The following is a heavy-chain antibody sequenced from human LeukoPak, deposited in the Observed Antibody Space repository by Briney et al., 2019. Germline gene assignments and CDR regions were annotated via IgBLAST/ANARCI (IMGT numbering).Heavy chain of an antibody. J-gene: IGHJ3*02. V-gene: IGHV3-30*04. CDR2: ISYDGSNK. D-gene: IGHD3-22*01. CDR1: GFTFSSYA. Sequence: GGSLRLSCAASGFTFSSYAMHWVRQAPGKGLEWVAVISYDGSNKYYADSVKGRFTISRDNAKNSLYLQMNSLRAEDTAVYYCAREHYDSSGYYSGDAFDIWGQGTMVTVSS. CDR3: AREHYDSSGYYSGDAFDI.